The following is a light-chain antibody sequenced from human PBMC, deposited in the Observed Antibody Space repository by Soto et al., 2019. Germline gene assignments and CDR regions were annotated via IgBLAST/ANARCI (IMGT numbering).Light chain of an antibody. CDR3: SSYTSSSTGVV. Sequence: QSALTQPASVSGSPGQSITISCTGTSSDVGAYNYVSWYQQHPGKAPKLMIYEVSSRPSGVSNRFSGSKSGNAASLTISGLQAEDEADYYCSSYTSSSTGVVFGGVTQLTVL. CDR2: EVS. V-gene: IGLV2-14*01. CDR1: SSDVGAYNY. J-gene: IGLJ2*01.